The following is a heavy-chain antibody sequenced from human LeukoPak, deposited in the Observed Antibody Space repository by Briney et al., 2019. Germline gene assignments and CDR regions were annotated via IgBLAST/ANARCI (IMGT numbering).Heavy chain of an antibody. CDR1: GYTFTSYG. CDR3: ARETDSSGCYYAFDY. D-gene: IGHD3-22*01. CDR2: ISAYNGNT. V-gene: IGHV1-18*01. Sequence: ASVKVSCKASGYTFTSYGISWVRQAPGQGLEWMGWISAYNGNTNYAQKLQGRVTMTTDTSTSTAYMELRSLRSDDTAVYYCARETDSSGCYYAFDYWGQGTLVTVSS. J-gene: IGHJ4*02.